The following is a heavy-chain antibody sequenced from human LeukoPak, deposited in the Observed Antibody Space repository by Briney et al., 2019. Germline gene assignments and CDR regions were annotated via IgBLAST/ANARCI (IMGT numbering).Heavy chain of an antibody. J-gene: IGHJ4*02. CDR2: IYHSGST. D-gene: IGHD6-13*01. CDR1: DGSISSGGYS. Sequence: SQTLSLTCAVSDGSISSGGYSWSWIRQPPGKGLEWIGYIYHSGSTYYNPSLKSRVTISVDRSKNQFSLKLSSVTAADTAVYYCARGYSSSWLGNYYFDYWGQGTLVTVSS. CDR3: ARGYSSSWLGNYYFDY. V-gene: IGHV4-30-2*01.